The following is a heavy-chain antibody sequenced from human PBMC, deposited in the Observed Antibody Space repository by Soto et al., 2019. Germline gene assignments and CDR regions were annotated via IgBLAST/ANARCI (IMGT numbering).Heavy chain of an antibody. J-gene: IGHJ4*02. V-gene: IGHV4-39*01. D-gene: IGHD3-16*02. Sequence: QLQLQESGPGLVKPSETLSLTCTVSGGSISSSNYYWGWIRQPPGKGLEWIGTIYYSGTTYYNPSRKRRVTRSVDTSKNQVSLKLCSVTAADTAVYYCASRYSSPHYRYWGRGTVGGVSS. CDR1: GGSISSSNYY. CDR3: ASRYSSPHYRY. CDR2: IYYSGTT.